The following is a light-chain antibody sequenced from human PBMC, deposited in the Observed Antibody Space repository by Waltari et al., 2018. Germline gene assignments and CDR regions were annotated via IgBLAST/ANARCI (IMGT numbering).Light chain of an antibody. J-gene: IGKJ4*01. CDR2: DAS. CDR3: QQRSNWPPKLT. V-gene: IGKV3-11*01. CDR1: QSVSSY. Sequence: EIVLTQSPATLSLSPGERAPLSCRASQSVSSYLAGYQQTPGQAPRLLIYDASNRATGIPARFSGSGSGTDFTLTISSLEPEDFAVYYCQQRSNWPPKLTFGGGTKVEIK.